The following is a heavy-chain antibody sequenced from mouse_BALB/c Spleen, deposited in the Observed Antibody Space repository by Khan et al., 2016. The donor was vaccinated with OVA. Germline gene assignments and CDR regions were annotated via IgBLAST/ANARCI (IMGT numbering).Heavy chain of an antibody. Sequence: QVQLKESGAELAKPGASVKLSCTASGYTFTTYWMHWVKQRPGQGLEWIGYINPTSGYTDYNETFKDRAILSADKSSSTDHMQLSNLTTEGSEVHYFTSERMDLWGQGTTLTVSS. V-gene: IGHV1-7*01. J-gene: IGHJ2*01. CDR1: GYTFTTYW. CDR2: INPTSGYT. CDR3: TSERMDL.